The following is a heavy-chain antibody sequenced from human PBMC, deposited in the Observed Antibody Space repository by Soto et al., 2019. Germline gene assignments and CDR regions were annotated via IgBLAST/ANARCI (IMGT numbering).Heavy chain of an antibody. CDR1: GYTLTSYY. CDR3: ARDQRITIFGVVIVVDQGPYYGMDV. Sequence: DSVKVSCRASGYTLTSYYMHWVRQAPGQGLEWMGIINPSGGSTSYAQKFQGRVTMTRDTSTSTVYMELSSLRSEDTAVYYCARDQRITIFGVVIVVDQGPYYGMDVWGQGTTVTVSS. CDR2: INPSGGST. V-gene: IGHV1-46*01. D-gene: IGHD3-3*01. J-gene: IGHJ6*02.